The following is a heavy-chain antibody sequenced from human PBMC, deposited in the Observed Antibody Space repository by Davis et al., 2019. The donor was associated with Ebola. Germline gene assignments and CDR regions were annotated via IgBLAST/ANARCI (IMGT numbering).Heavy chain of an antibody. J-gene: IGHJ4*02. Sequence: SQTLSLTCAVCGGSFSGYYWSWIRQPPGKGLAWIGEINHSGSTNYNPSLKSRVTISVDTSKNQFSLKLSSVTAADTAVYYCARVLYYYDSSGYYGYWGQGTLVTVSS. V-gene: IGHV4-34*01. CDR2: INHSGST. D-gene: IGHD3-22*01. CDR3: ARVLYYYDSSGYYGY. CDR1: GGSFSGYY.